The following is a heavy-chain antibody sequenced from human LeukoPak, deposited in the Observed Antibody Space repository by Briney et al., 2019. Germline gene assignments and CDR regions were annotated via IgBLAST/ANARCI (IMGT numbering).Heavy chain of an antibody. CDR2: YYSGST. Sequence: YYSGSTNYNPSLKSRVTISVDTSKNQFSLKLSSVTAADTAVYYCARQGYYDSSGYFSFDYWGQGTLVTVSS. J-gene: IGHJ4*02. D-gene: IGHD3-22*01. CDR3: ARQGYYDSSGYFSFDY. V-gene: IGHV4-59*08.